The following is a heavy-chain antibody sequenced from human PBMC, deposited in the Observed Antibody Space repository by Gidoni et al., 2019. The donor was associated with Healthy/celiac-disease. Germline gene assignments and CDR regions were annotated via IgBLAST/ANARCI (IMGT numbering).Heavy chain of an antibody. V-gene: IGHV1-46*01. CDR3: ARAMGGGNPSDAFDI. D-gene: IGHD2-15*01. J-gene: IGHJ3*02. Sequence: QVQLVQSGAEVKKPGASVKVSCKASGYTLTSYYVHWVRQAPGQGLEWMGISNPSGGSTSYGQKFQGRVTMTRDTSTSTVYMELSSLRSEDTAVYYCARAMGGGNPSDAFDIWGQGTMVTVSS. CDR2: SNPSGGST. CDR1: GYTLTSYY.